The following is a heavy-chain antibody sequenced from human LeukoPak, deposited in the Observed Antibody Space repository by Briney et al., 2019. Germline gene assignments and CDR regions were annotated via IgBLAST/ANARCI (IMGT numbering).Heavy chain of an antibody. CDR1: GGSISSKSNL. D-gene: IGHD1-20*01. V-gene: IGHV4-39*02. J-gene: IGHJ6*02. Sequence: PSETLSLTCTVSGGSISSKSNLWGWIPQPPGKGLELIGTISYSGRTYYNPPLQSRLPISENSAKNQFSLRLISVTAACTAVYYFARGVRTRNNWTQLDYYYYCMDVWGQGTTVTVSS. CDR2: ISYSGRT. CDR3: ARGVRTRNNWTQLDYYYYCMDV.